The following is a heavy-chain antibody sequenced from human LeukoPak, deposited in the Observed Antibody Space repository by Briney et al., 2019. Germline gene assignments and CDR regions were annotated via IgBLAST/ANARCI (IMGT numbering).Heavy chain of an antibody. J-gene: IGHJ5*02. CDR2: ISSSSSTI. CDR1: GFTFSTYS. D-gene: IGHD6-13*01. CDR3: AKTGLIAAAGTWWFDP. V-gene: IGHV3-48*01. Sequence: GGSLRLSCAASGFTFSTYSLNWVRQAPGKGLEWVSYISSSSSTIYYADSVKGRFTISRDNAKNTLYLQMNSLRAEDTAVYYCAKTGLIAAAGTWWFDPWGQGTLVTVSS.